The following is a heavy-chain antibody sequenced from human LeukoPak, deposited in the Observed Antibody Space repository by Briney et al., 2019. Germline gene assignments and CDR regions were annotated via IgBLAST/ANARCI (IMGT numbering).Heavy chain of an antibody. CDR1: GGTFSSYA. CDR3: ARDICSGGGDCYPNDY. CDR2: IIPIFGTA. V-gene: IGHV1-69*05. Sequence: SVKVFCKASGGTFSSYAISWVRQAPGQGLEWMGGIIPIFGTANYAQKFQGRVTITTDESTSTAYMELSSLRSEDTAVYYCARDICSGGGDCYPNDYWGQGTLVTVSS. D-gene: IGHD2-21*02. J-gene: IGHJ4*02.